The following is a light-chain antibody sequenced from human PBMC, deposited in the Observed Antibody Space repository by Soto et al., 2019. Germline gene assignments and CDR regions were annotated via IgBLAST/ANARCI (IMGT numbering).Light chain of an antibody. Sequence: QAVVTQPPSASGTPGQRVTISCSGSNSNVGNNTVNWYQQFPGTSPRLLIEGNDQRPSGVPDRLSGYKSANSASLAISGLKSEDEADYYCAAWDDGLNGWLFGGGTQLTVL. CDR3: AAWDDGLNGWL. J-gene: IGLJ3*02. CDR2: GND. CDR1: NSNVGNNT. V-gene: IGLV1-44*01.